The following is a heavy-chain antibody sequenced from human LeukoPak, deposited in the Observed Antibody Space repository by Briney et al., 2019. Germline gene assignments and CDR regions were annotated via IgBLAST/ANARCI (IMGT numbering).Heavy chain of an antibody. D-gene: IGHD6-13*01. CDR1: GGSISSYY. CDR3: AGKYSSSWYRHFDY. Sequence: SSETLSLTCTVSGGSISSYYWSWIRQPPGKGLEWIGYIYYSGSTNYNPSLKSRVTISVDTSKNQFSLKLSSVTAADTAVYYCAGKYSSSWYRHFDYWGQGTLVTVSS. CDR2: IYYSGST. J-gene: IGHJ4*02. V-gene: IGHV4-59*12.